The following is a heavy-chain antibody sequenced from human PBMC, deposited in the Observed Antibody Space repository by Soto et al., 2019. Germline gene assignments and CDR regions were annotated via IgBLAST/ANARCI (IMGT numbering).Heavy chain of an antibody. CDR3: AREYYYTMDV. CDR2: IDSSTKYT. V-gene: IGHV3-11*05. CDR1: GFTFRDYS. Sequence: QVPLVESGGGLVRPGGSLRLSCEASGFTFRDYSMTWFRQAPGKGLEWLSYIDSSTKYTNYADSVKGRFTISRDNAKNSLYLQMNSLRADDTAVYYCAREYYYTMDVWGQGTMVTVSS. J-gene: IGHJ6*02.